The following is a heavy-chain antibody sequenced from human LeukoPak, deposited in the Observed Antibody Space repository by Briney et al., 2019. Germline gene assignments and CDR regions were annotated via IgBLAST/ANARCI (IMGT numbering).Heavy chain of an antibody. D-gene: IGHD3-22*01. CDR2: INDSGST. CDR3: ARQGHDSSGYYYPLR. Sequence: SETLSLTCAVYGGSFSGYYWSWIRQPPGKGLEWIGEINDSGSTNYNPSLKSRVTISIDTSKNQFSLKLSSVTAADTAVYYCARQGHDSSGYYYPLRWGQGTLVTVSS. J-gene: IGHJ4*02. CDR1: GGSFSGYY. V-gene: IGHV4-34*01.